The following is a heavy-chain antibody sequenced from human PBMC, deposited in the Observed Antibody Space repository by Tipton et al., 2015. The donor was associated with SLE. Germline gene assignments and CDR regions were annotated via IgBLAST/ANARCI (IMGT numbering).Heavy chain of an antibody. J-gene: IGHJ4*02. V-gene: IGHV4-34*01. D-gene: IGHD3-22*01. CDR3: ARHPTSFAYDSSGLDY. CDR1: GGSSSGYY. CDR2: INHSGST. Sequence: GLVKPSETLSLTCAVYGGSSSGYYWSWIRQPPGKGLEWIGEINHSGSTNYNPSLKSRVTISVDTSKNQFSLKLSSVTAADTAVYYCARHPTSFAYDSSGLDYWGQGTLVTVSS.